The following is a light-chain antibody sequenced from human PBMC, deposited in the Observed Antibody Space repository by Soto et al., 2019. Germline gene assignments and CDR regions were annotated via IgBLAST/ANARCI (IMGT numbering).Light chain of an antibody. Sequence: AIQMTQSPSSLSASVGDIVTITCRASQDIRNDLGWYQQKPGKAPKLLIHSASSLQSGVPSRFSGSGSGTDFFLTISSLQPEDFATYYCQQYNSYSYTFGQGTKLEIK. CDR3: QQYNSYSYT. V-gene: IGKV1-6*01. CDR1: QDIRND. J-gene: IGKJ2*01. CDR2: SAS.